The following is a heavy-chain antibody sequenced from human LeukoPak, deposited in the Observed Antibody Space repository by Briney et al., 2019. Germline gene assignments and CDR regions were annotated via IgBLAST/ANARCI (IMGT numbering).Heavy chain of an antibody. J-gene: IGHJ4*02. CDR2: ISAYNGNT. CDR3: ARDNRHDYGDYGGGFDY. D-gene: IGHD4-17*01. CDR1: GYTFTSYG. V-gene: IGHV1-18*01. Sequence: ASVKVSCKASGYTFTSYGISWVRQAPGQGLEWMGWISAYNGNTNYAQKLQGGVTMTTDTSTSTAYMELRSLRSDDTAVYYCARDNRHDYGDYGGGFDYWGQGTLVTVSS.